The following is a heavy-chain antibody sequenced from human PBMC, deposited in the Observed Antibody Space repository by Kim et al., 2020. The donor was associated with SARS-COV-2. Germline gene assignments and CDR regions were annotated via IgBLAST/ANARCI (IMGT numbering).Heavy chain of an antibody. CDR1: GFTFTSYA. CDR3: AKPYASGSYNY. Sequence: GGSLRLSCAASGFTFTSYAMSWVRQAPGKGLEWVSAISGSGGSTYYAESVKGRFTISRDNSKNTLFLQMNSLRAEDTAVYYCAKPYASGSYNYWGQGTLVTVSS. V-gene: IGHV3-23*01. D-gene: IGHD3-10*01. CDR2: ISGSGGST. J-gene: IGHJ4*02.